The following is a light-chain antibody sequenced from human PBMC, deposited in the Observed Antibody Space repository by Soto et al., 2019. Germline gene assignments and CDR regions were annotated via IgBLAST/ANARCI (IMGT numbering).Light chain of an antibody. J-gene: IGLJ1*01. CDR1: SSDVGGYNY. CDR2: DVS. V-gene: IGLV2-11*01. Sequence: ALTQPRSVSGSPGQSVTISCSGTSSDVGGYNYVSWYQQHPGKAPKLMIYDVSKRPSGVPDRFSGSKSGNTASLTISGLQAEDEADYYCCSYAGRYTYVFGTGTKGTVL. CDR3: CSYAGRYTYV.